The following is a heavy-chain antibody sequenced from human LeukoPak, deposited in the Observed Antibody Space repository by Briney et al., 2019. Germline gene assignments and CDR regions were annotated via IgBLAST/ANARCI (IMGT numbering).Heavy chain of an antibody. D-gene: IGHD2-15*01. Sequence: GRSLRLSCAASGFTFSDYALHWVRQAPGKGLEWVAVISYDGSNKYYADSVKGRFTISRDNSKNTLYLQMKSLRAEDTAVYYCAKGRGFDVYCRAGSCSTFDPWGQGTLVTVSS. V-gene: IGHV3-30*01. CDR3: AKGRGFDVYCRAGSCSTFDP. CDR1: GFTFSDYA. CDR2: ISYDGSNK. J-gene: IGHJ5*02.